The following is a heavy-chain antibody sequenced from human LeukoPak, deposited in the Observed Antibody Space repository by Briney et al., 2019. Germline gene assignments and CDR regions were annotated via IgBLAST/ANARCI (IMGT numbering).Heavy chain of an antibody. CDR2: VNPNSGNT. J-gene: IGHJ4*02. D-gene: IGHD6-19*01. CDR3: ARPLYSSGDFDY. CDR1: GYTFTSYD. Sequence: ASVKVSCKASGYTFTSYDINWVRQATGQGLEWMGWVNPNSGNTGYAQKFQGRVTMTRNTSISTAYMELSSLRSEDTAVYYCARPLYSSGDFDYWGQGTLVTVSS. V-gene: IGHV1-8*01.